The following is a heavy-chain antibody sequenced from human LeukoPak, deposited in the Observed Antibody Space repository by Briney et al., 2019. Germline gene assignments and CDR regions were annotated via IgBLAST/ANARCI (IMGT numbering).Heavy chain of an antibody. J-gene: IGHJ5*02. D-gene: IGHD3-10*01. CDR1: GGSISSDNYQ. V-gene: IGHV4-30-4*01. Sequence: SETLSLTCTVSGGSISSDNYQWSWICQPLGKGLEWIGYINYSGSTYYNPSLKSRVTISVDTSKNQFFLKLSSVTAADTAVYYCARYGSGSTWFDPWGQGTLVTVSS. CDR3: ARYGSGSTWFDP. CDR2: INYSGST.